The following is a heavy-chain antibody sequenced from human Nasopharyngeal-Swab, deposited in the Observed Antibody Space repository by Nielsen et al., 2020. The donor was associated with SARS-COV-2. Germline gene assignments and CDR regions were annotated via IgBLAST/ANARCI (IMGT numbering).Heavy chain of an antibody. J-gene: IGHJ5*02. V-gene: IGHV4-61*08. Sequence: SETLSLTCTVSGGSISSGGYYWSWIRQHPGKGLEWIGYIYYSGSTNYNPSLKSRVTISVDTSKNQFSLKLSSVTAADTAVYYCARNNYDFWSGHWFDPWGQGTLVPSPQ. CDR3: ARNNYDFWSGHWFDP. CDR2: IYYSGST. CDR1: GGSISSGGYY. D-gene: IGHD3-3*01.